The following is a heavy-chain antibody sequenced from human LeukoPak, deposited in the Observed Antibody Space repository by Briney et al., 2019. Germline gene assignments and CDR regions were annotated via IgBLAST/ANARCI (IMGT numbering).Heavy chain of an antibody. CDR2: ISSSSSYI. V-gene: IGHV3-21*01. Sequence: GGSLRLSCAASGFSFSNYGMHWVRQAPGKGLEWVSSISSSSSYIYYADSVKGRFTISRDNAKNSLYLQMNSLRAEDTAVYYCAKDIYYAPDYWGQGTLVTVSS. CDR3: AKDIYYAPDY. D-gene: IGHD3-10*01. J-gene: IGHJ4*02. CDR1: GFSFSNYG.